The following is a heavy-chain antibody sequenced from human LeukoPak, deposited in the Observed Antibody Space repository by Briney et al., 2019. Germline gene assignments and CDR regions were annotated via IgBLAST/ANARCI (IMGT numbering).Heavy chain of an antibody. D-gene: IGHD1-7*01. V-gene: IGHV4-34*01. CDR2: INHSGST. CDR3: ASQLRKDLYYYYYYGMDV. J-gene: IGHJ6*02. CDR1: GGSFSGYY. Sequence: SETLSLTCAVYGGSFSGYYWSWIRQPLGKGLEWIGEINHSGSTNYNPSLKSRVTISVDTSKNQFSLKLSSVTAADTAVYYCASQLRKDLYYYYYYGMDVWGQGTTVTVSS.